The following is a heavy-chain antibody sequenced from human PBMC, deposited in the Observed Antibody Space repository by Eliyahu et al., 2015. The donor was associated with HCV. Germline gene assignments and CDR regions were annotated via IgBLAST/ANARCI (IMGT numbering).Heavy chain of an antibody. CDR2: IFSGDEK. CDR1: GFSLSSISMG. Sequence: QVTLKESSPVLVKPTETLTLTCTVSGFSLSSISMGVTWIRQPPGKALEWLAHIFSGDEKSYNTSLKSRLTISEDTSRSQVVLTMTNMDPVDTATYYCARISNYYGSGTYYNKYNWFDPWGHGTLITVSS. CDR3: ARISNYYGSGTYYNKYNWFDP. V-gene: IGHV2-26*01. D-gene: IGHD3-10*01. J-gene: IGHJ5*02.